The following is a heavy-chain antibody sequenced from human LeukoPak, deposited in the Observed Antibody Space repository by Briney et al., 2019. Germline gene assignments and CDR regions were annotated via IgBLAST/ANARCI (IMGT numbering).Heavy chain of an antibody. V-gene: IGHV6-1*01. CDR1: GDTASSNSAA. J-gene: IGHJ3*01. Sequence: SQTLSLTCDISGDTASSNSAAWNWIRQSPSRGLEWLGRTYYRSKWYYDYAVAVKSRITISTDTSKNQFPLQLSAVTADDTAVYYCARVFALHFWGQGTMVTVSS. CDR3: ARVFALHF. CDR2: TYYRSKWYY.